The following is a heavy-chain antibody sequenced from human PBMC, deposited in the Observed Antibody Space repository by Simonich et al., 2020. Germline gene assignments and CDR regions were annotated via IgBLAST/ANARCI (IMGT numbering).Heavy chain of an antibody. D-gene: IGHD3-10*01. CDR1: GLTLSSYS. CDR3: ARDTSYYGSGSYYFDY. V-gene: IGHV3-21*01. J-gene: IGHJ4*02. Sequence: GGGLVKPGGSLRLSCAASGLTLSSYSMNWVRQAPGKGLEWGSSISSSSSYIYYADSGKGRFTISRDNAKNSLYLQMNSLRAEDTAVYYCARDTSYYGSGSYYFDYWGQGTLVTVSS. CDR2: ISSSSSYI.